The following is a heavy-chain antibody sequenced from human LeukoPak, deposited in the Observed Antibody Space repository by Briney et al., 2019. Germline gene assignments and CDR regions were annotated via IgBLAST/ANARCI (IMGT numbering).Heavy chain of an antibody. J-gene: IGHJ6*03. CDR3: ARDLDYYYYMDV. V-gene: IGHV4-39*07. CDR1: GGSISSSSYY. CDR2: IYYSGST. Sequence: SETLSLTCTVSGGSISSSSYYWGWIRQPPGKGLEWIGSIYYSGSTYYNPSLKSRVTISVDTSKNQFSLKLSSVTAADTAVYYCARDLDYYYYMDVWGKGTTVTVSS.